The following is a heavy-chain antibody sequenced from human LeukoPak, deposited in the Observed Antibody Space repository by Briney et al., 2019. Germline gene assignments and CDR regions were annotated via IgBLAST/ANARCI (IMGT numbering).Heavy chain of an antibody. CDR3: AKARAITIFGVAKVDFDY. CDR2: ISGSGGST. J-gene: IGHJ4*02. V-gene: IGHV3-23*01. D-gene: IGHD3-3*01. CDR1: GFTFSSYA. Sequence: GGSLRLSCAASGFTFSSYAMSWVRQAPGKGLEWVSAISGSGGSTYYVDSVKGRFTISRDNSKNTLYLQVNSLRAEDTAVYYCAKARAITIFGVAKVDFDYWGQGTLVTVSS.